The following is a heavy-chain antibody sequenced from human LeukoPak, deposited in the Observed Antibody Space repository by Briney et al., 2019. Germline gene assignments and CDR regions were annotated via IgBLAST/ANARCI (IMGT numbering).Heavy chain of an antibody. Sequence: SETLSLTCTVSGGSINSYYWSWLRQPPGKALEWIGYIYYTGNTYYNPSLEGRVTISVDTSKNHFSVKLSSVTAADTAVYYCARSQNYYGSGDYWSQGTLVTVSS. CDR2: IYYTGNT. CDR3: ARSQNYYGSGDY. CDR1: GGSINSYY. J-gene: IGHJ4*02. D-gene: IGHD3-10*01. V-gene: IGHV4-59*01.